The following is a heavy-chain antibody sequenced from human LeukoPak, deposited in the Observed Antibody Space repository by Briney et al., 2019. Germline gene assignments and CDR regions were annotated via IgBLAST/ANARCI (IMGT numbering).Heavy chain of an antibody. CDR2: INHSGST. CDR3: ATPGYCSSTSCPNNWFDP. Sequence: PSETLSLTCAVYGGSFSGYYWSWIRRPPGKGLEWIGEINHSGSTNYNPSLKSRVTISVDTSKNQFSLKLSSVTAADTAVYYCATPGYCSSTSCPNNWFDPWGQGTLVTVSS. V-gene: IGHV4-34*01. J-gene: IGHJ5*02. D-gene: IGHD2-2*03. CDR1: GGSFSGYY.